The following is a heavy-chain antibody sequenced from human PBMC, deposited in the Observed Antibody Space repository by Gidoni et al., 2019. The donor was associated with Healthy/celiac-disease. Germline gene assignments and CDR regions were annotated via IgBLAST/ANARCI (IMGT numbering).Heavy chain of an antibody. CDR3: ARDNRHDSRRAGSWEGDAFDI. D-gene: IGHD1-26*01. J-gene: IGHJ3*02. CDR1: GFTFSSYS. V-gene: IGHV3-21*01. CDR2: ISSSSSYI. Sequence: EVQLVESGGGLVKPGGSLRLSCAASGFTFSSYSMNWVRQAPGKGLEWVSSISSSSSYIYYADSVKGRFTISRDNAKNSLYLQMNSLRAEDTAVYYCARDNRHDSRRAGSWEGDAFDIWGQ.